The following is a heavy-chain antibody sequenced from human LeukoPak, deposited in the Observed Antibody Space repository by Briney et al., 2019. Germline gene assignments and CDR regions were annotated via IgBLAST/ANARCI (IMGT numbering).Heavy chain of an antibody. V-gene: IGHV4-34*01. CDR1: GGSFSGYY. Sequence: PSETLSLTCAVYGGSFSGYYWSWIRQPPGKGLEWIGEINHSGSTNYNPSLKSRVTISVDTSKNQFSLKLSSVTAADTVVYYCARGADIVVVPAAHRLYYFDYWGQGTLVTVSS. J-gene: IGHJ4*02. CDR2: INHSGST. CDR3: ARGADIVVVPAAHRLYYFDY. D-gene: IGHD2-2*01.